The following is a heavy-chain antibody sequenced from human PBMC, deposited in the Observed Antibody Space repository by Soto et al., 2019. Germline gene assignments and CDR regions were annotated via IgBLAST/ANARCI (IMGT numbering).Heavy chain of an antibody. D-gene: IGHD2-15*01. J-gene: IGHJ5*02. CDR2: IYSGGST. CDR1: RFTFSDHF. V-gene: IGHV3-53*01. CDR3: ARVLVAATRWFGP. Sequence: PGGSLRLSCAASRFTFSDHFMDWVRQAPGKGLEWVSVIYSGGSTYYADSVKGRFTISRDNSKNTLYLQMNSLRAEDTAVYYCARVLVAATRWFGPWGQGTLVTVSS.